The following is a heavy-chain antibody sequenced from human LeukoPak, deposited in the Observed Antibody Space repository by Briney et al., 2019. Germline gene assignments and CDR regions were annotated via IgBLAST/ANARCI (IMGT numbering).Heavy chain of an antibody. J-gene: IGHJ4*02. V-gene: IGHV1-18*01. CDR1: GYTFTSYG. CDR2: ISGYNGNT. D-gene: IGHD3-22*01. Sequence: ASVKVSCKASGYTFTSYGISWVRHAPGQGLEWMGWISGYNGNTHYAQKLQGRVTMTTDTSTSTAYMELRSLRSDDTAVYYCARDPRAYDSSDYSDYWGQGTLVTVSS. CDR3: ARDPRAYDSSDYSDY.